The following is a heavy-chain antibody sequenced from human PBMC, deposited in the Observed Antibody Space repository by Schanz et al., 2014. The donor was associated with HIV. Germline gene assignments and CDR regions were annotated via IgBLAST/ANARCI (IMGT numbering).Heavy chain of an antibody. CDR3: AKDGVRLGNCSRSTCHYAMDI. CDR2: ISSTGSMI. J-gene: IGHJ6*02. Sequence: EVQLLESGGGLVQPGGSLRLSCEASGFTFSRYPMNWVRQAPGKGLEWVSSISSTGSMIYYADSVKGRFTVSRDNAKNSLYLQMNSLRAEDTAVYHCAKDGVRLGNCSRSTCHYAMDIWGQGTTVTVSS. D-gene: IGHD2-2*01. CDR1: GFTFSRYP. V-gene: IGHV3-48*01.